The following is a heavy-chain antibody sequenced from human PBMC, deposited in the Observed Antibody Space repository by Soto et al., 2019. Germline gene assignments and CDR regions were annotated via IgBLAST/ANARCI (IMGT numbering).Heavy chain of an antibody. J-gene: IGHJ5*01. Sequence: QVQLQESGPGLVKPSETLSLTCTVSGGSISSYYWSWIRQPPGKGLEWIGFIFYSGSTSYNPSLKSRVTISIDTSEYQFSLKLNSVTAADTAVYYCASMIVYTVLSFDSWGQGTLVAVSS. CDR3: ASMIVYTVLSFDS. D-gene: IGHD1-1*01. CDR2: IFYSGST. V-gene: IGHV4-59*01. CDR1: GGSISSYY.